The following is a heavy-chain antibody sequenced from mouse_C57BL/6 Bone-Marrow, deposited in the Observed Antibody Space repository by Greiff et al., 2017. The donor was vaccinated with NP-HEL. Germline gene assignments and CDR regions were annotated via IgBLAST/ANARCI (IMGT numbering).Heavy chain of an antibody. CDR2: ISYSGST. Sequence: EVHLVESGPGMVKPSQSLSLTCTVTGYSITSGYDWHWIRHFPGNKLEWRGYISYSGSTNYNPSLKSRISITHDTSKNHFFLKLNSVTTEDTATYYCAREGNYGFDYWGQGTTLTVSS. D-gene: IGHD2-1*01. CDR3: AREGNYGFDY. CDR1: GYSITSGYD. V-gene: IGHV3-1*01. J-gene: IGHJ2*01.